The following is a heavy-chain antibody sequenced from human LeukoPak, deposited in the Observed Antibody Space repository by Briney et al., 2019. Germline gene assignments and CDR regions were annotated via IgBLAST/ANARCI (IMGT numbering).Heavy chain of an antibody. CDR3: ATYSSGHFHY. CDR1: GFSFSTYE. Sequence: GGSLRLSCAASGFSFSTYEMNWVRQAPGKGLEWISYISYSSYTIYYTDYVKGRFTISRDNAKNSLYLQMKSLRAEDTAVYYCATYSSGHFHYWGQGTLVTVSA. CDR2: ISYSSYTI. J-gene: IGHJ4*02. V-gene: IGHV3-48*03. D-gene: IGHD6-19*01.